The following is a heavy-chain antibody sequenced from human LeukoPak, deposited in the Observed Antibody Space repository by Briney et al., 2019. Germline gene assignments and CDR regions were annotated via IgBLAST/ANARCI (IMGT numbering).Heavy chain of an antibody. CDR1: GGSISIYY. D-gene: IGHD2-21*02. CDR3: ARRAPYCGGDCYAFDY. V-gene: IGHV4-59*12. J-gene: IGHJ4*02. Sequence: SETLSLTCTVSGGSISIYYWSWIRQPPGKGLEWIGYIYNSGSTIYNPSLKSRVTISEDTSKNQFSLKLTSVTAADTAVYYCARRAPYCGGDCYAFDYWGQGTLVTVSS. CDR2: IYNSGST.